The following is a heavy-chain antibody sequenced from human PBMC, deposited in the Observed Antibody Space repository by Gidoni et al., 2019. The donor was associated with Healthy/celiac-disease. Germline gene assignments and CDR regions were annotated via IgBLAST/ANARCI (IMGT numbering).Heavy chain of an antibody. CDR1: GFTFSSYW. J-gene: IGHJ6*03. CDR3: AREGTSGWGLYYYYMDV. CDR2: IKQDGSEK. Sequence: EVQLVESGGGLVQPGGSLRLSCAASGFTFSSYWMSWVRQAPGKGLEWVANIKQDGSEKYYVDSVKGRFTISRDNAKNSLYLQMNSLRAEDTAVYYCAREGTSGWGLYYYYMDVWGKGTTVTVSS. V-gene: IGHV3-7*03. D-gene: IGHD6-19*01.